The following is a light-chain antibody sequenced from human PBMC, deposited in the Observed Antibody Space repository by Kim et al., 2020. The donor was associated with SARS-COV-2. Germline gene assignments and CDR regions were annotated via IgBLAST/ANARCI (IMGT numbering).Light chain of an antibody. V-gene: IGLV2-14*04. CDR2: DVS. J-gene: IGLJ3*02. Sequence: GQSITISCTGTSSDVGGYNYVSWYQQHPGKAPKLVIYDVSKRPSGVSNRFSGSKSGNTASLTISGLQAEDEADYYCSSYTSSSTWVFVGGTQLTVL. CDR3: SSYTSSSTWV. CDR1: SSDVGGYNY.